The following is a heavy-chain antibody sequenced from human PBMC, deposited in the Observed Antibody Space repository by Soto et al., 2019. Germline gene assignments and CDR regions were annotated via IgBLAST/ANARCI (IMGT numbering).Heavy chain of an antibody. Sequence: SETLSLTCSVSGASVTSYYWSWYRQPVGKGLEWIGRIHSSGNLNYNPSLESRVTMSLDTSKNQFSLRLSSLTAADTALYLCARDVGKNYWGPGTRVTVSS. CDR3: ARDVGKNY. V-gene: IGHV4-4*07. CDR1: GASVTSYY. D-gene: IGHD3-10*01. CDR2: IHSSGNL. J-gene: IGHJ4*02.